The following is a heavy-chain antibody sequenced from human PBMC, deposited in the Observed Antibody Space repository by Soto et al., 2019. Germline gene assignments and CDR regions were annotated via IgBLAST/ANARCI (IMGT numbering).Heavy chain of an antibody. Sequence: QVQLVESGGGVVQPGRSLRLSCAASGFTFSSYAMHWVRQAPGKGLEWVAVISYDGSNKYYADSVKGRFTISRDNSKNTLYLQMNSLRAEDTAVYYCARGDYDFWSGFDYWGQGTLVTVSS. D-gene: IGHD3-3*01. CDR2: ISYDGSNK. CDR3: ARGDYDFWSGFDY. CDR1: GFTFSSYA. V-gene: IGHV3-30-3*01. J-gene: IGHJ4*02.